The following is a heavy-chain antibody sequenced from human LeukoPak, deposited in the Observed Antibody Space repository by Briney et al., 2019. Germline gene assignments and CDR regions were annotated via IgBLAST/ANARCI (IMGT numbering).Heavy chain of an antibody. D-gene: IGHD5-24*01. CDR3: SKDLGAASAYKEFQH. CDR2: ISSSSSTI. J-gene: IGHJ1*01. Sequence: PGGSLRLSCAASGFTFSSYSMNWVRQAPGKGLEWVSYISSSSSTIYYADSVKGRFTISRDNAKNSLYLQMNSLRAEDTAVYYLSKDLGAASAYKEFQHWGQGTL. CDR1: GFTFSSYS. V-gene: IGHV3-48*01.